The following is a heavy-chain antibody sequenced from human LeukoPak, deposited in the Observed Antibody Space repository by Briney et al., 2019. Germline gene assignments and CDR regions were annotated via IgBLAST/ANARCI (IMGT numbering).Heavy chain of an antibody. V-gene: IGHV4-59*08. D-gene: IGHD3-9*01. CDR3: ARVGDYDILTGYYMPPPYFDY. CDR1: GGSISSYY. CDR2: MYYTGST. Sequence: SETLSLTCTVSGGSISSYYWSWIRQPPGKGLEWIGYMYYTGSTYYNPSLKSRVTISVDTSKNQFSLKLSSVTAADTAVYYCARVGDYDILTGYYMPPPYFDYWGQGTLVTVSS. J-gene: IGHJ4*02.